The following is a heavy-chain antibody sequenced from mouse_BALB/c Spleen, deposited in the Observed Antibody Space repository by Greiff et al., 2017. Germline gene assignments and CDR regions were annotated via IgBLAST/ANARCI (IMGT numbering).Heavy chain of an antibody. Sequence: EVQGVESGGGLVQPGGSRKLSCAASGFTFSSFGMHWVRQTPEKGLEWVAYISSGSSTTYYADTVKGRFTISRDNPKNTLFLQMTSLRSEDTAMYYCARRSGYGGSYGYAMDYWGQGTSVTVSS. J-gene: IGHJ4*01. D-gene: IGHD1-1*01. V-gene: IGHV5-17*02. CDR1: GFTFSSFG. CDR2: ISSGSSTT. CDR3: ARRSGYGGSYGYAMDY.